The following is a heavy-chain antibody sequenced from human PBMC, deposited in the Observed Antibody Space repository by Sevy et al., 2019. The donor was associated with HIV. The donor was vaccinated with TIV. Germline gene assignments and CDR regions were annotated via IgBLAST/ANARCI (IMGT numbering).Heavy chain of an antibody. D-gene: IGHD2-15*01. CDR1: GFIFRSYV. Sequence: GGSLRLSCAASGFIFRSYVMSWVRQAPGKGLEWVSTISGSGGNTYYADSVKGRFTISRDNSKNTLELEMNSLRVEDTAVYYCAGGSCSGFDYWAQGTLVTVSS. CDR3: AGGSCSGFDY. CDR2: ISGSGGNT. V-gene: IGHV3-23*01. J-gene: IGHJ4*02.